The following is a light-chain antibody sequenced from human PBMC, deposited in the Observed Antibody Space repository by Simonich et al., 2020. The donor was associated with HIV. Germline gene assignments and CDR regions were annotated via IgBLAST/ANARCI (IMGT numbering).Light chain of an antibody. CDR2: EVS. Sequence: DIVMTQTPLSLSVTPGQPASISCKSSQSLLHSDGKTYLYWYLQKPGQSPQLLIYEVSHRFSGVPDRFSGSGSGTDFTLKISRVEAEDVGVYYCMQNIQFPITFGPGTKVDIK. J-gene: IGKJ3*01. CDR1: QSLLHSDGKTY. V-gene: IGKV2D-29*02. CDR3: MQNIQFPIT.